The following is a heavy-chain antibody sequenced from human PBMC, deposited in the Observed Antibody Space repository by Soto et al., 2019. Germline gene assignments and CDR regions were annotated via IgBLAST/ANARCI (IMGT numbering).Heavy chain of an antibody. D-gene: IGHD3-9*01. CDR3: ARGRDHIFALRYFDWLPVPDY. J-gene: IGHJ4*02. Sequence: ASVKVSCKASGYTFTIYDINWVLQATGQGLEWMGWMNPNSGNTGYAQKFQGRVTMTRNTSISTAYMELSSLRSEDTAVYYCARGRDHIFALRYFDWLPVPDYWGQGTLVTVSS. CDR1: GYTFTIYD. V-gene: IGHV1-8*01. CDR2: MNPNSGNT.